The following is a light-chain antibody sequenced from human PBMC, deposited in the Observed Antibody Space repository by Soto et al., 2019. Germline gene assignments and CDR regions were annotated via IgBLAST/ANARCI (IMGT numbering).Light chain of an antibody. J-gene: IGLJ2*01. CDR2: KDS. Sequence: SYELTQPPSVSVSPGQTARITCSGDALPKQYAYWYQQKPGQAPVMVMYKDSERPSGIPERFSGSSSGTTVTLTISGVQAEDEADYYCQSEVSSGIYVVFGGGTKLTVL. CDR1: ALPKQY. V-gene: IGLV3-25*02. CDR3: QSEVSSGIYVV.